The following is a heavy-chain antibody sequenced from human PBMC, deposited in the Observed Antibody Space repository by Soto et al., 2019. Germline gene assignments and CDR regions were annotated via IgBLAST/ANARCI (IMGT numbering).Heavy chain of an antibody. J-gene: IGHJ3*02. CDR3: ARGGSSDWQVVLYI. D-gene: IGHD6-19*01. Sequence: SETLSLTCAVYAGSFSHYYWNWIRQSPGKGMEWIGKIKHSGSSNYNPSLRSRVAISVDMSTSQFSLRLTSVTAADTAVYYCARGGSSDWQVVLYIWGQRTMVTLSS. V-gene: IGHV4-34*01. CDR1: AGSFSHYY. CDR2: IKHSGSS.